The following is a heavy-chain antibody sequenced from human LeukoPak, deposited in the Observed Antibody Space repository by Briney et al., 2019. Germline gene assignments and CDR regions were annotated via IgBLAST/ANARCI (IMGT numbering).Heavy chain of an antibody. D-gene: IGHD1-14*01. V-gene: IGHV3-21*06. J-gene: IGHJ4*02. CDR3: ARENPTQSFDY. CDR1: GFTFSIYS. Sequence: SGGSLRLSCAASGFTFSIYSMNWVRQAPGKGLEWVSAIGGTGKSIYYADSVKGRFTISRDNAKNSLSLQMNSLRVEDTAVYYCARENPTQSFDYWGQGTLVTVSS. CDR2: IGGTGKSI.